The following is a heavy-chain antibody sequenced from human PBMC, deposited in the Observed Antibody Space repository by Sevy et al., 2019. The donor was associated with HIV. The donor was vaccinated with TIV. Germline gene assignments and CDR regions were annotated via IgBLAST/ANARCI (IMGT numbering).Heavy chain of an antibody. CDR2: ISSSGSTI. D-gene: IGHD1-26*01. Sequence: GGSLRLSCVASGFTFSDYYMSWIRQAPGKGLEWVSYISSSGSTIYYADSVKGRFTISRDNAKNSPYLQMNSLRAEDTGEYYCARDQNSGSYVEGPYYWGQGTLVTVSS. CDR3: ARDQNSGSYVEGPYY. CDR1: GFTFSDYY. J-gene: IGHJ4*02. V-gene: IGHV3-11*01.